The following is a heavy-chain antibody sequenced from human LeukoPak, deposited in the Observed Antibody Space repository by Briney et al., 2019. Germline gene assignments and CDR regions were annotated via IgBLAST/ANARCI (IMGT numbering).Heavy chain of an antibody. Sequence: GGSLRLSWTGSGFTFGGYGMSWVRQAPGKGLEWVSFIRKKGFGGTTEYAASVKGRFTISRDDSRSVAYLQMDGLKTEDPAVYYCTRAYSDSTGSTLGYWGQGTLVAVSS. V-gene: IGHV3-49*04. CDR1: GFTFGGYG. CDR2: IRKKGFGGTT. D-gene: IGHD3-22*01. CDR3: TRAYSDSTGSTLGY. J-gene: IGHJ4*02.